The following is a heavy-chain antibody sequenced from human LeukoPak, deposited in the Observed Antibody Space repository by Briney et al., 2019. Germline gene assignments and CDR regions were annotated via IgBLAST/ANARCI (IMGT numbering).Heavy chain of an antibody. CDR2: ISFDGRIK. CDR3: AKDRHSSICFDY. Sequence: GSLRLPCAASGFTFNSYGMHWVRQAPGKGLEWVASISFDGRIKYHADSLKGRFTISRDSSKNTLYLQMTSLRVDDTAVYYCAKDRHSSICFDYWGQGTLSPCAQ. V-gene: IGHV3-30*18. J-gene: IGHJ4*02. D-gene: IGHD6-13*01. CDR1: GFTFNSYG.